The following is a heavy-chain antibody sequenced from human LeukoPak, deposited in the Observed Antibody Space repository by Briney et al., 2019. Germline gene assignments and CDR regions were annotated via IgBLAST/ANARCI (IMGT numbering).Heavy chain of an antibody. CDR1: GGSISSSNW. Sequence: SETLSLTCAVSGGSISSSNWWSWVRQPPGKGLEWIGEIYHSGSTNYNPSLKSRVTISVDKSKNQFSLKLSSVTAADTAVYYCAREAIVVVPAAMWFDPWGQGTLVTVSS. J-gene: IGHJ5*02. V-gene: IGHV4-4*02. D-gene: IGHD2-2*01. CDR2: IYHSGST. CDR3: AREAIVVVPAAMWFDP.